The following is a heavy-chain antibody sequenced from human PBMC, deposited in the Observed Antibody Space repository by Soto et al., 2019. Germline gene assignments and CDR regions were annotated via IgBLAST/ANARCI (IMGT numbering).Heavy chain of an antibody. J-gene: IGHJ6*04. V-gene: IGHV1-2*04. CDR3: AREGGDCSSTSCYPGLDV. Sequence: ASVKVSCKASGYTFTGYYMHWVRQAPGQGLEWMGWINPNSGGTNYAQKFQGWVTMTRDTSISTAYMELSRLRSDDTAVYYCAREGGDCSSTSCYPGLDVWGKGTTVTVSS. CDR2: INPNSGGT. D-gene: IGHD2-2*01. CDR1: GYTFTGYY.